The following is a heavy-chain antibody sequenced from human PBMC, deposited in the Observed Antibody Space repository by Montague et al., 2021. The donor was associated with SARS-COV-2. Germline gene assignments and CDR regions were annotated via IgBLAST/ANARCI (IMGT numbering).Heavy chain of an antibody. V-gene: IGHV4-59*11. CDR2: IYYSGGI. D-gene: IGHD3-10*01. CDR1: GGSMSDHY. CDR3: ARAVSVRRAVNWFDP. J-gene: IGHJ5*02. Sequence: SETLSLTCTVSGGSMSDHYWAWIRQPPGKGLEWLAYIYYSGGINSNASLKSRVSMSVDTSKNQFSLKLTSVTAADTAVYYCARAVSVRRAVNWFDPWGQGTVVPLSS.